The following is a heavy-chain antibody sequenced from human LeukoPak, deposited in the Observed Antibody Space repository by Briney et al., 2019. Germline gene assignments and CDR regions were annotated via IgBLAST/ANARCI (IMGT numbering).Heavy chain of an antibody. V-gene: IGHV1-58*01. J-gene: IGHJ4*02. CDR2: IVVGSGNT. CDR1: GFTFTSSA. D-gene: IGHD5-18*01. CDR3: ATVDTEHYFDY. Sequence: SVKVSCKASGFTFTSSAVQWVRQARGQRLEWIGWIVVGSGNTNYAQKFQERVTITRDMSTSTAYMELNSLRAEDTAVCYCATVDTEHYFDYWGQGTLVTVSS.